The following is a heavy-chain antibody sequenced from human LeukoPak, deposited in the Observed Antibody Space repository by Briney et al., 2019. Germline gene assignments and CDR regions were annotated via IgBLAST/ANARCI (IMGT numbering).Heavy chain of an antibody. CDR3: ASHAVLAAAPDL. CDR2: IDPSDSYI. J-gene: IGHJ2*01. V-gene: IGHV5-10-1*01. CDR1: GYGFTSYW. D-gene: IGHD6-13*01. Sequence: ESLKISCKGSGYGFTSYWITWVRQMPGKGLEWMGRIDPSDSYINYSPSFQGHVTISADKSISTAYLQWSSLKASDTTMYYCASHAVLAAAPDLWGRGTLVTVSS.